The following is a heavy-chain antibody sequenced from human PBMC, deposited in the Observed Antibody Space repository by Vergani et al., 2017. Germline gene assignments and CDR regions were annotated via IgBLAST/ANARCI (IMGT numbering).Heavy chain of an antibody. CDR1: GFTFSSYA. CDR3: AKERRAVAGTDRGFDP. Sequence: EVQLVESGGGLVQPGGSLRLSCAASGFTFSSYAMSWVRQAPGQGLEWVSAISGSGGSTYYADSVKGRFTISRDNSKNTRYLQMNSLRAEDTAVYYCAKERRAVAGTDRGFDPWGQGTLVTVSS. J-gene: IGHJ5*02. D-gene: IGHD6-19*01. V-gene: IGHV3-23*04. CDR2: ISGSGGST.